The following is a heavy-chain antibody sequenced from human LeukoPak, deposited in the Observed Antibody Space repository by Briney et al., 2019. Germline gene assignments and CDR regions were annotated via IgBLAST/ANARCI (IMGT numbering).Heavy chain of an antibody. D-gene: IGHD4-17*01. CDR3: ASLYGDYVASDY. J-gene: IGHJ4*02. CDR2: INPNSDGT. V-gene: IGHV1-2*02. CDR1: GYSFIVYY. Sequence: ASVKVSCKASGYSFIVYYIHWVRQAPGQGLEWMGWINPNSDGTNYAQRFLGRVTMTRDTSITTAYMELSRLRSDDTAVYYCASLYGDYVASDYWGQGTLVTVSS.